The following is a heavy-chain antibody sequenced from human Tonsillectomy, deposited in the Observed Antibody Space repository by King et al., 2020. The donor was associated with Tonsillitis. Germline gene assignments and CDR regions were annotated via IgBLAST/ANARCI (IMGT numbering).Heavy chain of an antibody. CDR3: ARLSSSGWYPFAY. CDR2: IYSVGSST. Sequence: VQLVESGGGLVQPGGSLRLSCAASGFTFSSYGMSWVRQAPGKGLDWVSVIYSVGSSTYYADSVKGRFTISRDNSKNTLYLQMNSLRAEDTAVYYCARLSSSGWYPFAYWGQGTLVTVSS. CDR1: GFTFSSYG. D-gene: IGHD6-19*01. J-gene: IGHJ4*02. V-gene: IGHV3-23*03.